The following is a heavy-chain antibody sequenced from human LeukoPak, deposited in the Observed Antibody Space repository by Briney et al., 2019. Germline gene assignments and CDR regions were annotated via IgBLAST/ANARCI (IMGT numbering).Heavy chain of an antibody. D-gene: IGHD6-19*01. CDR2: IRYDGSNK. V-gene: IGHV3-30*02. Sequence: GGSLRLSCAASGFTFSSYGMYWVRQAPGKGLEWVAFIRYDGSNKYYADSVKGRFTISRDNSKNTLYLQMNSLRAEDTAVYYCARQQDHSGWEDAFDIWGQGTMVTVSS. J-gene: IGHJ3*02. CDR1: GFTFSSYG. CDR3: ARQQDHSGWEDAFDI.